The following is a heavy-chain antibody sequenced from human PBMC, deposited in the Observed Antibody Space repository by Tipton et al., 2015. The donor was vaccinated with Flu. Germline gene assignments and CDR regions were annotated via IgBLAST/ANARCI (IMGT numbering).Heavy chain of an antibody. CDR3: ARHIYAQLGPPYFDF. D-gene: IGHD1-1*01. J-gene: IGHJ4*02. CDR1: GGSISNYY. Sequence: TLSLTCTVSGGSISNYYWSWIRQPPRKGLEWIGYIYYSGRTNYNPSLKSRVTMSVDTSKSQFYLRLSSLTASDTAVYYCARHIYAQLGPPYFDFWGPGSLVTVSS. CDR2: IYYSGRT. V-gene: IGHV4-59*08.